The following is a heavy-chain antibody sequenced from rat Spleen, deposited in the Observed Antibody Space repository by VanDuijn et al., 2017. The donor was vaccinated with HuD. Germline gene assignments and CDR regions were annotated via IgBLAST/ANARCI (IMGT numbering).Heavy chain of an antibody. V-gene: IGHV5-29*01. CDR3: ARRHYGYTDYFDY. CDR2: MSYGDSSGHSST. J-gene: IGHJ2*01. CDR1: GFTFSHYD. D-gene: IGHD1-9*01. Sequence: EVQLVESGGGLVQPGRSLKLSCAASGFTFSHYDMAWVRQAPKKGLEWVATMSYGDSSGHSSTYYRDSVKGRFTISRDNAKSTLSLQMDSLRSEDTATYYCARRHYGYTDYFDYWGQGVMVTVSS.